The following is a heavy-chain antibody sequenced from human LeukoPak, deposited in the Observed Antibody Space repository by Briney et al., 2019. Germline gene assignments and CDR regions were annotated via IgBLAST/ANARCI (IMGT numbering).Heavy chain of an antibody. J-gene: IGHJ4*02. Sequence: PGGSLRLSCAASGFTFSSYSMNWVRQAPGKGLEWVSSISSSGTHIHYADSVKGRFTISRDNAKNSLYLQMDSLKVEDTAVYYCSCLVLAAAGTDYRGQGTLVTVSS. V-gene: IGHV3-21*06. CDR2: ISSSGTHI. CDR1: GFTFSSYS. D-gene: IGHD6-13*01. CDR3: SCLVLAAAGTDY.